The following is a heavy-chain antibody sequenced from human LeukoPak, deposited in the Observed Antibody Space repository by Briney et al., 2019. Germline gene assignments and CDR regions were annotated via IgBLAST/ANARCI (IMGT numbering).Heavy chain of an antibody. V-gene: IGHV1-69*04. J-gene: IGHJ4*02. CDR3: ARLGYSSSWWGDY. CDR1: GGTFSSYA. CDR2: IIPILGIA. Sequence: GASVKVSCKASGGTFSSYAISWVRQAPGQGLEWMGRIIPILGIANYAQKFQGRVTITADKSTSTAYMELSSLRSEDTAVYYCARLGYSSSWWGDYWGQGTLVTVSS. D-gene: IGHD6-13*01.